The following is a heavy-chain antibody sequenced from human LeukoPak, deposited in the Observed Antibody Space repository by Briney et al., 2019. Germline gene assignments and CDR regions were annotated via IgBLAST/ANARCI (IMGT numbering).Heavy chain of an antibody. CDR2: IIPICGTA. J-gene: IGHJ5*02. V-gene: IGHV1-69*13. CDR1: GGTFSSYA. CDR3: ARGPLGCSSTSCSSFDP. D-gene: IGHD2-2*01. Sequence: SVNVSCKASGGTFSSYAISGVGQAPGQGLEWMGGIIPICGTANYAQKFQGRVTITADESTSTAYMELSRLRSDDTAVYYCARGPLGCSSTSCSSFDPWGQGTLVTVSS.